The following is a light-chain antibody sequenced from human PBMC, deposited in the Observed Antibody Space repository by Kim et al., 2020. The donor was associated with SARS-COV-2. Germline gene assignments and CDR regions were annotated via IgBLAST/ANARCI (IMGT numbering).Light chain of an antibody. CDR3: QAWDSNTVV. J-gene: IGLJ3*02. Sequence: SVSPGQTASITCSGDKLGDKNVCWYQQKPGQSPVLVIYEDYKRPSGIPERFSGSNSGNTATLTISGTQAMDEADYYCQAWDSNTVVFGVGTQLTVL. CDR2: EDY. CDR1: KLGDKN. V-gene: IGLV3-1*01.